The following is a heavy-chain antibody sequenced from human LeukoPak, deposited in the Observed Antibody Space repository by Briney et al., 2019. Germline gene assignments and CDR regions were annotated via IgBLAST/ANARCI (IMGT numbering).Heavy chain of an antibody. CDR3: ARVIRITMVREPWFDP. J-gene: IGHJ5*02. D-gene: IGHD3-10*01. Sequence: PSETLSLTCTVSGGSISSSSYYWGWIRQPPGKGLEWIGSIYHSGSTYYNPSLKSRVTISVDTSKNQFSLKLSSVTAADTAVYYCARVIRITMVREPWFDPWGQGTLVTVSS. CDR1: GGSISSSSYY. V-gene: IGHV4-39*07. CDR2: IYHSGST.